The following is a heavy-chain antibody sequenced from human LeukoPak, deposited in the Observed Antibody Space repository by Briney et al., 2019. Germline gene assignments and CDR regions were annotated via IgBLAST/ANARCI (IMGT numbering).Heavy chain of an antibody. D-gene: IGHD2-2*01. J-gene: IGHJ4*02. CDR3: ARGWGDIVVLPAAALDY. CDR2: INSDGSTT. CDR1: GFTFSSYW. Sequence: PGGALRLSCAASGFTFSSYWMHWVRQAPGKGLVWVSRINSDGSTTSYADSVKGRFTISRDNAKSTLYLQMNSLRAEDTAVYYCARGWGDIVVLPAAALDYWGQGTLVTVSS. V-gene: IGHV3-74*01.